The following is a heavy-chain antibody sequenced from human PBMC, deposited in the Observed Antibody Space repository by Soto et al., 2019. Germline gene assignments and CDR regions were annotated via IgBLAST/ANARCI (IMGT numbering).Heavy chain of an antibody. V-gene: IGHV3-23*01. D-gene: IGHD5-18*01. J-gene: IGHJ4*02. Sequence: GGSLRLSCAASGFTFSSYAMSWVRQAPGKGLEWVSAISGSGGSTYYADSVKGRFTISRDNSKNTLYLQMNSLRAEDTAVYYCAKDGRMGTAMVTYSDYWGQGTLVTVSS. CDR2: ISGSGGST. CDR1: GFTFSSYA. CDR3: AKDGRMGTAMVTYSDY.